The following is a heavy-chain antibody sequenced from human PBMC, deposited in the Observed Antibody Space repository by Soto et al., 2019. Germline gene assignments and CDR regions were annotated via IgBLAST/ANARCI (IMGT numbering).Heavy chain of an antibody. J-gene: IGHJ4*02. V-gene: IGHV3-23*01. D-gene: IGHD4-17*01. CDR1: GFTFSSYA. Sequence: EVQLLESGGGLVQPGGSLRLSCAASGFTFSSYAMSWVRQALGKGLEWVSAISGSGGSTYYADSVKGRFTISRDNSKNTLYLQMNSLRAEDTAVYYCANSYGDYEVYYFDYWGQGTLVTVSS. CDR3: ANSYGDYEVYYFDY. CDR2: ISGSGGST.